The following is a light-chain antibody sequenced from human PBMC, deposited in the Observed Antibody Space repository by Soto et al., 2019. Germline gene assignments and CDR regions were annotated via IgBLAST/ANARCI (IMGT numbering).Light chain of an antibody. V-gene: IGKV1-33*01. Sequence: DIQMTQSPSSLSASVGDRVTITCQASQDISNYLNWYQQKPGKAPKLLIYDASNLETGVPSRFSGSGSGTDFTFTISILQPEDFATYYCQHYDHLPITFGQGTRLDIK. CDR3: QHYDHLPIT. J-gene: IGKJ5*01. CDR2: DAS. CDR1: QDISNY.